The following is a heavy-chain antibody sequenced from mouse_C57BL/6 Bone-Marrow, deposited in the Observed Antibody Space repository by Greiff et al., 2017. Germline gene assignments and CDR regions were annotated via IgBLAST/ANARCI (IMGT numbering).Heavy chain of an antibody. V-gene: IGHV3-8*01. J-gene: IGHJ2*01. CDR2: ISYSGST. Sequence: VQLKESGPGLAKPSQTLSLTCSFTGYSITSDYWNWIRKFPGNKLEYMGYISYSGSTYYNPSLKSRISITRDTSKNQYYLQLNSVTTEDTATYYCARSPYYYGSSVYFDYWGQGTTLTVSS. CDR1: GYSITSDY. CDR3: ARSPYYYGSSVYFDY. D-gene: IGHD1-1*01.